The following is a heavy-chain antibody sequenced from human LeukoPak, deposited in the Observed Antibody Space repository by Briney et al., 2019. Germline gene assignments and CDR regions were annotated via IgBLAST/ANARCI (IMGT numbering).Heavy chain of an antibody. CDR2: IYHSGST. Sequence: SQTLSLTCTVSGGSISSGGYYWSWIRQPPGKGLEWIGYIYHSGSTYYNPALKSRVTISVDRSKNQFSRKLSSVTAADTAVYYCARGGQLGNFNWFDPWGQGTLVTVSS. D-gene: IGHD1-1*01. CDR3: ARGGQLGNFNWFDP. CDR1: GGSISSGGYY. V-gene: IGHV4-30-2*01. J-gene: IGHJ5*02.